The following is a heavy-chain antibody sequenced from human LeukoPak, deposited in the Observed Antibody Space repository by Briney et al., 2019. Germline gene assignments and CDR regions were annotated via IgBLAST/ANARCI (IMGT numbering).Heavy chain of an antibody. V-gene: IGHV3-48*03. Sequence: GGSLRLSWAASGXTFSSYEMNWVRQAPGEGLEWVSYISSSGGTMYYADSVKGRFTISRDNAKNSLFLQMNSLRAEDTAVYYCARVDVTYWFDPWGQGTLVTVSS. CDR2: ISSSGGTM. D-gene: IGHD2/OR15-2a*01. CDR3: ARVDVTYWFDP. CDR1: GXTFSSYE. J-gene: IGHJ5*02.